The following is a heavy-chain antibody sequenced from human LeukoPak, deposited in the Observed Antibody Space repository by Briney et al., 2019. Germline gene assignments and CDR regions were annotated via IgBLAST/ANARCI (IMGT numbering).Heavy chain of an antibody. CDR1: GVSISSGGYY. Sequence: SETLSLTCTVSGVSISSGGYYWSWIRQHPGKGLEWIGYIFYSGSTYYNPSLKSRVTISVDTSKNQFSLKLSSVTAEDTAVYYCARAGGVWLEFDYWGQGTLVIVSS. V-gene: IGHV4-31*03. J-gene: IGHJ4*02. D-gene: IGHD2-8*02. CDR3: ARAGGVWLEFDY. CDR2: IFYSGST.